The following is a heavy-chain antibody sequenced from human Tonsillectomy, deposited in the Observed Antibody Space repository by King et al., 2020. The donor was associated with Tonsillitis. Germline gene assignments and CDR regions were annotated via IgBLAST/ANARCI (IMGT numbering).Heavy chain of an antibody. V-gene: IGHV3-15*01. D-gene: IGHD3-16*01. CDR2: IKSKTDGGTT. J-gene: IGHJ4*02. CDR3: TTDLLGGLGTYTATFDY. CDR1: GFTFSNAW. Sequence: QLVQSGGGLVKPGGSLRLSCAASGFTFSNAWMSWVRQAPGKGLEWVGRIKSKTDGGTTDYAAPVKGRFTISRDDSKNTLYLQMNSLKTEDTAVYYCTTDLLGGLGTYTATFDYWGQGTLVTVSS.